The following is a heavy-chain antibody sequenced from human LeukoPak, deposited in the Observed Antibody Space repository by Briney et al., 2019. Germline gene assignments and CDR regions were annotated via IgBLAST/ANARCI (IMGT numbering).Heavy chain of an antibody. J-gene: IGHJ4*02. CDR3: ARQDYGDYPPGY. V-gene: IGHV4-59*02. CDR2: IDYSGTS. D-gene: IGHD4-17*01. Sequence: KTSETLSLTCTVSGGSVSGYFWNWIRRPPGKGLEWIGYIDYSGTSNYNPSLQSRVTISVDTSKNQVSLKLSSVTAADTAVYYCARQDYGDYPPGYWGQGTLVTVSS. CDR1: GGSVSGYF.